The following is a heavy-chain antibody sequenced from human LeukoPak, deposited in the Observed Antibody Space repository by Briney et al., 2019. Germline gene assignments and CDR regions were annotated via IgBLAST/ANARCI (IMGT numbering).Heavy chain of an antibody. V-gene: IGHV3-23*01. CDR3: ARASCGGNCYYMFDS. J-gene: IGHJ4*02. CDR1: GFDSSNHA. D-gene: IGHD2-21*01. CDR2: SSGRNERI. Sequence: GGSLRLSCAASGFDSSNHAMSWIRQAPGKGLEWVSGSSGRNERIIYADSVKGRFTISRDNSKNTLYLQMNSLTAEDTAVYYCARASCGGNCYYMFDSWGQGTLVTVSS.